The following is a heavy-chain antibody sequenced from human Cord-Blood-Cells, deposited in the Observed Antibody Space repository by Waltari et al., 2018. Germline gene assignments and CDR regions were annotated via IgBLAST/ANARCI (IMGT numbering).Heavy chain of an antibody. D-gene: IGHD6-6*01. CDR1: GGTFSSHS. V-gene: IGHV1-69*09. J-gene: IGHJ4*02. CDR3: MRDSSSSGY. Sequence: QVQLVQSGAEVKKPGSSAKVSCKDSGGTFSSHSFSWVRQAPGQGLEWMGRIIPILGIANYAQKFQGRVTITADKSTSTAYMELSSLRSEDTAVYYCMRDSSSSGYWGQGTLVTVSS. CDR2: IIPILGIA.